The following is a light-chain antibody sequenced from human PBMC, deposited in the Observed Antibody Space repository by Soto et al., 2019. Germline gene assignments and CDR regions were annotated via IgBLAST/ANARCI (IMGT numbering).Light chain of an antibody. Sequence: QSALTQPPSASGSPGQSVTISCTGTSSDVGGYKYVSWYQQHPGKAPKLMIYEVSERPSGVPDRFSGSKSGNTASLTVSGLQAEDEADYYCSSYAGSNNLVFGGGTKLTV. CDR3: SSYAGSNNLV. V-gene: IGLV2-8*01. CDR1: SSDVGGYKY. CDR2: EVS. J-gene: IGLJ2*01.